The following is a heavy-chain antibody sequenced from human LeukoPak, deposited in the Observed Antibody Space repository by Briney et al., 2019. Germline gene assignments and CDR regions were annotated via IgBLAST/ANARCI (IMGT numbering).Heavy chain of an antibody. CDR3: AIFGGGTIDI. CDR1: GFTFNDYG. D-gene: IGHD3-10*01. J-gene: IGHJ3*02. V-gene: IGHV3-20*04. CDR2: INWTGGST. Sequence: GGSLRLSCAASGFTFNDYGISCVRQAPGKGLEWVSGINWTGGSTGYADSVKGRFTISRDNAKNSLYLQMNSLRAEDTALYYCAIFGGGTIDIWGQGTMVTVSS.